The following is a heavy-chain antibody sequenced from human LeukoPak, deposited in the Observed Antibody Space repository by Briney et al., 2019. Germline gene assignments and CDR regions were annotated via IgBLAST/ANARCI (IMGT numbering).Heavy chain of an antibody. V-gene: IGHV1-2*02. CDR3: ARERRRFPYGDYVGGWFDP. CDR2: INPNSGGT. Sequence: ASVKVSCKASGYTFTGYYMHWVRQAPGQGLEWMGWINPNSGGTNYAQKFQGRVTMTRDTPISTAYMELSRLRSDDTAVYYCARERRRFPYGDYVGGWFDPWGQGTLVTVSS. J-gene: IGHJ5*02. D-gene: IGHD4-17*01. CDR1: GYTFTGYY.